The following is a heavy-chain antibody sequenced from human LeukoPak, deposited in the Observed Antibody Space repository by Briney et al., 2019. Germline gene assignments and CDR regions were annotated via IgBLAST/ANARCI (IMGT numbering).Heavy chain of an antibody. Sequence: SETLSLTCTVSGGSISSYYWSWIRQPPGKGLEWIGYIYDSGSTNYKPSLKSRVTISVDTSKNQFSLKLRSVTAADTAVYYCARGEITMVRGVPSLGCWGQGTLVTVSS. J-gene: IGHJ4*02. D-gene: IGHD3-10*01. CDR2: IYDSGST. V-gene: IGHV4-59*01. CDR3: ARGEITMVRGVPSLGC. CDR1: GGSISSYY.